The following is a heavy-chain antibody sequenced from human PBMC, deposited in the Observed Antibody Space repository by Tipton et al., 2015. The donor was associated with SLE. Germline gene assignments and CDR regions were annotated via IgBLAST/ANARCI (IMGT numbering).Heavy chain of an antibody. CDR2: VYYSGYT. Sequence: SGLTFSNHAMSWVRQAPGKGLEWIGYVYYSGYTNYNPSLKSRVTISVDTSKNQFSLKLSSVTAADTAVYYCARHMITGGEFDYWGQGTLVTVSS. D-gene: IGHD3-16*01. J-gene: IGHJ4*02. CDR1: GLTFSNHA. V-gene: IGHV4-59*08. CDR3: ARHMITGGEFDY.